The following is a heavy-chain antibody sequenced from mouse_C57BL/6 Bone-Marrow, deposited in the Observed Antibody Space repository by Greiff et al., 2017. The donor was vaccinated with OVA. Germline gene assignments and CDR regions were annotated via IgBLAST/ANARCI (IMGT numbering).Heavy chain of an antibody. CDR2: ISDGGSYT. CDR3: AREKYYDYDRNWYFDV. D-gene: IGHD2-4*01. V-gene: IGHV5-4*01. Sequence: EVMLVESGGGLVKPGGSLKLSCAASGFTFSSYAMSWVRQTPEKRLEWVATISDGGSYTYYPDNVKGRFTISRDNAKNNLYLQMSHLKSEDTAMYYGAREKYYDYDRNWYFDVWGTGTTVTVSS. J-gene: IGHJ1*03. CDR1: GFTFSSYA.